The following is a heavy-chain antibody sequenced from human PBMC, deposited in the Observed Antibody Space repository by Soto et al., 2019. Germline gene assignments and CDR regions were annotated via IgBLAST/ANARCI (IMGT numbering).Heavy chain of an antibody. J-gene: IGHJ4*02. V-gene: IGHV3-72*01. D-gene: IGHD1-26*01. Sequence: GGSLRLSCAASGFTFSDYYMDWVRQAPGKGLEWVGRIRKKVNSYTTEYAASVKGRFTISRDDSKNSLFLQMNSLKTEDTAVYYCAISAGSYRPIDYWGQGTLVTVSS. CDR1: GFTFSDYY. CDR2: IRKKVNSYTT. CDR3: AISAGSYRPIDY.